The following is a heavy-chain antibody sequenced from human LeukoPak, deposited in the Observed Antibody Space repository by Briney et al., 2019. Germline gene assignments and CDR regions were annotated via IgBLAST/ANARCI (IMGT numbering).Heavy chain of an antibody. Sequence: PGGSLRLSCEASGFTSFNFPMNWVRKAPGKGLEWVSHIRSDGTITYADSVKGRFTISRDDAKTSVYLQMNSLRAEDTAVYYCAKDPTRDSSSGWYPNWFDPWGQGTLVTVSS. CDR2: IRSDGTI. CDR1: GFTSFNFP. V-gene: IGHV3-69-1*01. D-gene: IGHD6-19*01. J-gene: IGHJ5*02. CDR3: AKDPTRDSSSGWYPNWFDP.